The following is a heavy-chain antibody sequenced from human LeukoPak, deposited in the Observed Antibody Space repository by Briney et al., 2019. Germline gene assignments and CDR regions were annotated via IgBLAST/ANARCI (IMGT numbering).Heavy chain of an antibody. Sequence: SETLSLTCTVSGGSISSGSYYWSWIRQPAGKGLEWIGRIYTSGSTNYNPSLKSRVTISVDTSKNQFSLKLSSVTAADTAAYYCARGVRRALVVVVAATRGFDYWGQGTLVTVSS. CDR3: ARGVRRALVVVVAATRGFDY. V-gene: IGHV4-61*02. J-gene: IGHJ4*02. CDR2: IYTSGST. CDR1: GGSISSGSYY. D-gene: IGHD2-15*01.